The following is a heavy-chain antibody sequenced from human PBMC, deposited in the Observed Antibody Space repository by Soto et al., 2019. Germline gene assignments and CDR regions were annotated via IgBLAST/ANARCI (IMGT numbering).Heavy chain of an antibody. J-gene: IGHJ4*02. CDR1: GDSISSGDSY. V-gene: IGHV4-30-4*01. Sequence: QVQLQESGPGLVKPSQTLSLTCTVSGDSISSGDSYWSWFRQPPGKGLEWIGYIYYRGSTSYNPSLKSRLTISENTSKIQFSLELTSVTAADTAMYYCARGATIFGVVIPFFDYWGQGTLVTVSS. CDR3: ARGATIFGVVIPFFDY. D-gene: IGHD3-3*01. CDR2: IYYRGST.